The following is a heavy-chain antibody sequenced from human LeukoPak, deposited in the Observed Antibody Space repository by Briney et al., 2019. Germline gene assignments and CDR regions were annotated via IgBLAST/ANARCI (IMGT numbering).Heavy chain of an antibody. CDR1: GYTLTELS. J-gene: IGHJ4*02. CDR2: FDPEDGET. Sequence: GASVKVSCTVSGYTLTELSMHWVRQAPGKGLEWMGGFDPEDGETIYAQKFQGRVTITEDTSTDTAYMELSSLRSEDTAVYYCATQLLWFASTNFDYWGQGTLVTVSS. D-gene: IGHD3-10*01. V-gene: IGHV1-24*01. CDR3: ATQLLWFASTNFDY.